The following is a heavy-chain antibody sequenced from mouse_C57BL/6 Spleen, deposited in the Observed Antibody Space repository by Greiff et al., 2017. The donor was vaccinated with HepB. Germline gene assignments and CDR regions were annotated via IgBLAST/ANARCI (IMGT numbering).Heavy chain of an antibody. V-gene: IGHV1-15*01. Sequence: QVQLQQSGAELVRPGASVTLSCKASGYTFTDYEMHWVKQTPVHGLEWIGAIDPETGGTAYNQKFKGKAILTADKSSSTAYMELRSLTSEDSAVYYYTRQVDGYTPYYYAMDYWGQGTSVTVSS. CDR3: TRQVDGYTPYYYAMDY. D-gene: IGHD2-3*01. J-gene: IGHJ4*01. CDR2: IDPETGGT. CDR1: GYTFTDYE.